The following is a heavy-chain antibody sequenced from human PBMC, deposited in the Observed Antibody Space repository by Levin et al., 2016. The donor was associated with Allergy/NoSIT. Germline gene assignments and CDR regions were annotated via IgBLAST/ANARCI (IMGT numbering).Heavy chain of an antibody. V-gene: IGHV5-10-1*01. CDR3: ARQARGYDSDSYDLFDY. J-gene: IGHJ4*02. Sequence: KVSCKASGYSFTSHWISWVRQVPGKGLEWLGRIDPPDSYTYYSPSFQGHVTISADKSISTAYLQWSSLKASDTAMYYCARQARGYDSDSYDLFDYWGQGTLVTVSS. D-gene: IGHD3-10*01. CDR1: GYSFTSHW. CDR2: IDPPDSYT.